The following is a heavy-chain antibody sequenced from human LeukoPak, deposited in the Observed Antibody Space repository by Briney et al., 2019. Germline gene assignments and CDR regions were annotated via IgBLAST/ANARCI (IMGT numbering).Heavy chain of an antibody. J-gene: IGHJ4*02. V-gene: IGHV1-18*04. CDR2: ISAYNGNT. D-gene: IGHD3-3*01. CDR3: ARDPRTTIFGVVTPFDY. CDR1: GYTFTSYG. Sequence: ASVKVSCKASGYTFTSYGISWVRQAPGEGLEWMGWISAYNGNTNYAQKLQGRVTMTTDTSTSTAYMELRSLRSDDTAVYYCARDPRTTIFGVVTPFDYWGQGTLVTVSS.